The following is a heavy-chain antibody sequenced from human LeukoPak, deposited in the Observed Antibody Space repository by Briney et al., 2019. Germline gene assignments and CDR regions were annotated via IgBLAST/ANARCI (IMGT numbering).Heavy chain of an antibody. V-gene: IGHV1-46*03. J-gene: IGHJ4*02. Sequence: ASVKVSCKASGYTFTSYYMHWVRQAPGQGLEWMGIINPSGGSTSCAQKFQGRVTMTRDTSTSTVYMELSSLRSEDTAVYYCARVVKQQLVRYYFDYWGQGTLVTVSS. CDR1: GYTFTSYY. D-gene: IGHD6-13*01. CDR2: INPSGGST. CDR3: ARVVKQQLVRYYFDY.